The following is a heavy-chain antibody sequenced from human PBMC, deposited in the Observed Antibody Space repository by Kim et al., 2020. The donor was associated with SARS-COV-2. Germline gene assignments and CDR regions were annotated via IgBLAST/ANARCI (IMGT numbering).Heavy chain of an antibody. J-gene: IGHJ4*02. CDR3: AKEHNEYSSSKSHFDY. V-gene: IGHV3-9*01. CDR2: ISWNSGSI. D-gene: IGHD6-6*01. CDR1: GFTFGDYA. Sequence: GGSLRLSCAASGFTFGDYAMHWVRQAPGKGLEWVSGISWNSGSIGYADSVKGRFTISRDNAKNSLYLQMNSLRAEDTALYYCAKEHNEYSSSKSHFDYWGQGTLVTVSS.